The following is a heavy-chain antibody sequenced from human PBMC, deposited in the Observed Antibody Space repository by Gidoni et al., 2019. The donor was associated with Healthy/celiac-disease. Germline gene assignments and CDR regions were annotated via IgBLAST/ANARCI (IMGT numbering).Heavy chain of an antibody. D-gene: IGHD3-3*01. CDR3: AKDTRGYDFWSGYAFDI. V-gene: IGHV3-9*01. Sequence: GRFTISRDNAKNSLYLRMNSLRAEDTALYYCAKDTRGYDFWSGYAFDIWGQGTMVTVSS. J-gene: IGHJ3*02.